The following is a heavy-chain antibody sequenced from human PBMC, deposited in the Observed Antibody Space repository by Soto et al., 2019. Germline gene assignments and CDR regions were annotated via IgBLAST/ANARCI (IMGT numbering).Heavy chain of an antibody. Sequence: QVQLVQSGAEVKKPGASVKVSCKASGDTFTDYYIHWVRQAPGQGLEWMGTVNPSGGHTTYAQHFLGRMTMTRDTSTSTRYTGLTSLTSEDTAVYYCARGGHVVVVTAALDYWGQGTLVTVSP. CDR1: GDTFTDYY. J-gene: IGHJ4*02. CDR2: VNPSGGHT. D-gene: IGHD2-21*02. CDR3: ARGGHVVVVTAALDY. V-gene: IGHV1-46*01.